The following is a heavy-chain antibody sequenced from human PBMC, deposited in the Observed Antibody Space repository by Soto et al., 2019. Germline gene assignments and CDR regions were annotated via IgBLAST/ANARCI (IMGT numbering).Heavy chain of an antibody. CDR2: VYRTGST. V-gene: IGHV4-4*02. CDR1: GGSISTSNW. D-gene: IGHD6-13*01. J-gene: IGHJ4*02. Sequence: SETLSLTCAVSGGSISTSNWWSWVRQPPGKGLEWIGEVYRTGSTTYNPSLESRLTISVDKSKNQFSLKLTSVTAADTAVYYCARARATIAAAAIFDCWGQGTLVTAPQ. CDR3: ARARATIAAAAIFDC.